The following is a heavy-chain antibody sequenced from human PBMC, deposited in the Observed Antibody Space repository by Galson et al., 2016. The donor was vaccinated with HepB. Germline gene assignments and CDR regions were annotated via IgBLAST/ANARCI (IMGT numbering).Heavy chain of an antibody. CDR3: ARDRQPSRYHGLHV. CDR2: IYNSGST. D-gene: IGHD1-14*01. V-gene: IGHV4-59*01. J-gene: IGHJ6*02. CDR1: GGSISDYY. Sequence: EPLSLTCTVSGGSISDYYWSWIRQPPGKGLEWIGYIYNSGSTNYNPSLKSRVTISIDTPKNQFSLKVSSVTAADTAVYYCARDRQPSRYHGLHVWGQGTTVTVSS.